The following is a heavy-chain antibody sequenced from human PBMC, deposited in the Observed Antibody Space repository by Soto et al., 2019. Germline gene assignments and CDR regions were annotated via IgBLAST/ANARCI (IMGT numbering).Heavy chain of an antibody. J-gene: IGHJ3*02. CDR2: ISAYNGNT. Sequence: ASVKVSCKASGYTFTSYVISWVRHAPGQGLEWMGWISAYNGNTNYAQKLQGRVTMTTDTSTSTAYMELRSLRSDDTAVYYCARGDYYGSGTYAFDIWGQGTMVTVSS. CDR3: ARGDYYGSGTYAFDI. CDR1: GYTFTSYV. D-gene: IGHD3-10*01. V-gene: IGHV1-18*01.